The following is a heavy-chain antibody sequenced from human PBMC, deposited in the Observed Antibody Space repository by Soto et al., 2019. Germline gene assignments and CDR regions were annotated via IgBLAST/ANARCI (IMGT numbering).Heavy chain of an antibody. D-gene: IGHD2-21*01. J-gene: IGHJ6*02. CDR2: MNPNSGNT. Sequence: ASVKVSCKASGYTFTSYDINWVRQATGQGLEWMGWMNPNSGNTGYAQKFQGRVTMTRNTSISTAYMELNSLTVEDTAIYYCAKVRASYLSASYFYYGLEVWGQGTTVTVSS. CDR1: GYTFTSYD. V-gene: IGHV1-8*01. CDR3: AKVRASYLSASYFYYGLEV.